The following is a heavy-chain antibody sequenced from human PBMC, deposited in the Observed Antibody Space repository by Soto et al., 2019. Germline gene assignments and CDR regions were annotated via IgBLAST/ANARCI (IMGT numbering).Heavy chain of an antibody. Sequence: QVQLQESGPVLVKPSGTLSLTCAVSGGSISSSNWWSWVRQPPWKGLEWIGEIYHSGSTNYNPYLKSRVTISVDKSKNQFSLKLSSVTAAYTAVYYCARAGEGLGNWCDPWGQVTLFTVS. V-gene: IGHV4-4*02. D-gene: IGHD1-26*01. J-gene: IGHJ5*02. CDR1: GGSISSSNW. CDR2: IYHSGST. CDR3: ARAGEGLGNWCDP.